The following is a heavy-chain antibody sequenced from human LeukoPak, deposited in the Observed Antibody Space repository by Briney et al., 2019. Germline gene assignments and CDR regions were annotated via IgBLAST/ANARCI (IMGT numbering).Heavy chain of an antibody. CDR3: AKDSVVPAAIFFRVGYMDV. J-gene: IGHJ6*03. V-gene: IGHV3-30*02. CDR1: GFTFSSYG. Sequence: GGSLRLSCAASGFTFSSYGMHWVRQAPGKGLEWVAFIRYDGSNKYYADSVKGRFAISRDNSKNTLYLQMNSLRAEDTAVYYCAKDSVVPAAIFFRVGYMDVWGKGTTVTISS. CDR2: IRYDGSNK. D-gene: IGHD2-2*01.